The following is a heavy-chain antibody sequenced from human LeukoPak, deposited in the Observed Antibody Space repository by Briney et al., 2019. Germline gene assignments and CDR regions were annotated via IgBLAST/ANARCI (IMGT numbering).Heavy chain of an antibody. CDR2: MNPNSGNT. CDR3: ALAPLYSYGRTNFDY. J-gene: IGHJ4*02. Sequence: ASVKVSCKASGYTFTSYDINWVRQATGQGLEWMGWMNPNSGNTGYAQKFQGRVTMTRNTSISSAYLELSGLRSEDTAVYYCALAPLYSYGRTNFDYWGQGTLVTVSS. CDR1: GYTFTSYD. D-gene: IGHD5-18*01. V-gene: IGHV1-8*01.